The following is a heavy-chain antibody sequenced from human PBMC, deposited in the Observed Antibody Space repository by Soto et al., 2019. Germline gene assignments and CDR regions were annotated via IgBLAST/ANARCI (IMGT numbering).Heavy chain of an antibody. D-gene: IGHD2-21*02. J-gene: IGHJ3*01. CDR2: ISGGGGST. CDR1: GSRFATIA. CDR3: AKGFIVVVTVIRPDDAFDV. V-gene: IGHV3-23*01. Sequence: EVQLLESGGGLVHPGGPLSRPCPPQGSRFATIALNWAARVQGKGLGGVPGISGGGGSTYYGDSVKGRFTISRDPSKNTVFLEMNSLRAEDTAVYYCAKGFIVVVTVIRPDDAFDVWGQGTLVTVSS.